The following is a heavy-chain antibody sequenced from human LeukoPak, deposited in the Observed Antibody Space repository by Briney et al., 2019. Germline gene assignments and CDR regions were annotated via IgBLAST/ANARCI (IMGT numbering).Heavy chain of an antibody. J-gene: IGHJ6*03. D-gene: IGHD3-3*01. CDR3: AKDSSSRFDFWSVETYLYLDV. V-gene: IGHV3-23*01. Sequence: PGGSLRLSCAASGFTFSNYAMSWVRQAPGKGMELVSTISGGAGSTYYADSVKGRFTITRDHSNYAVYLHTNSLRADDTAVYYCAKDSSSRFDFWSVETYLYLDVWGKGTTVTVSS. CDR2: ISGGAGST. CDR1: GFTFSNYA.